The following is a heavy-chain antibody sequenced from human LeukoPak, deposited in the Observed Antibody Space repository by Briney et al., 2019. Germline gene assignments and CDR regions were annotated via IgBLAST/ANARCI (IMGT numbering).Heavy chain of an antibody. CDR1: GGSISSYY. Sequence: TSSETLSLTCTVSGGSISSYYWSWIRQPPGKGLEWIGYINYSGSTNYNPSLKSRVTISVDTSKNQFSLKLSSVTAADTAVYYCARDQGYAAYWGQGTMVTVSS. CDR3: ARDQGYAAY. J-gene: IGHJ3*01. V-gene: IGHV4-59*01. D-gene: IGHD5-12*01. CDR2: INYSGST.